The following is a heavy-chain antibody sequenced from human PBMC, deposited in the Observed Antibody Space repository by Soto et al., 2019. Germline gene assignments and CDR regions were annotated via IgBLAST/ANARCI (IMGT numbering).Heavy chain of an antibody. CDR1: GFTFSISW. D-gene: IGHD5-12*01. J-gene: IGHJ4*02. Sequence: GGSLRLSCAASGFTFSISWMSWVRQAPGKGLEWVANIKPDGGEIHYLESVKGRFTISRDNAKNSLYLQVNSLTAEDTAVYHCARDLGSGGYDFGVDSWGQGTLVTVSS. CDR3: ARDLGSGGYDFGVDS. V-gene: IGHV3-7*01. CDR2: IKPDGGEI.